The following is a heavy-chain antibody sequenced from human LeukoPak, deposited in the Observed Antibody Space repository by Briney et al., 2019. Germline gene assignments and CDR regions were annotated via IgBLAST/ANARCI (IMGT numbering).Heavy chain of an antibody. CDR1: GFTFSSYS. J-gene: IGHJ3*01. Sequence: GGSLRLSCAASGFTFSSYSMNWVRQAPGKGLEWVSSISSNSSYIYYADSVKGRFTISRDNAKNSLYLQMNSLRAEDTAVYYCARGWIDGSSSLWGQGTMVTVSS. V-gene: IGHV3-21*01. CDR2: ISSNSSYI. D-gene: IGHD2-2*01. CDR3: ARGWIDGSSSL.